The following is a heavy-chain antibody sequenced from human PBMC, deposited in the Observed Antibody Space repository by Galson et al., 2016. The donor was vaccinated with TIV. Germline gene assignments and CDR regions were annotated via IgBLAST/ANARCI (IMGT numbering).Heavy chain of an antibody. V-gene: IGHV1-69*05. CDR1: GGTFSSYG. CDR2: IIPILGTA. D-gene: IGHD2-2*01. CDR3: ARVSSSERVYYFDS. J-gene: IGHJ4*02. Sequence: SVKVSCKASGGTFSSYGISWVRQAPGQGLEWMGGIIPILGTANYAQKFQGRVTITTDKSTSTVYMEVSSLRSEDTAVYYCARVSSSERVYYFDSWGQGTLVTVSS.